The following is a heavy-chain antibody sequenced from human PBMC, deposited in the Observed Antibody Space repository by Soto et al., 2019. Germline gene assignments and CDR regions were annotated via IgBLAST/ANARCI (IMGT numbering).Heavy chain of an antibody. CDR1: GCSISSYY. D-gene: IGHD6-19*01. CDR2: IYYSGST. Sequence: QVQLQESGPGLVKPSETLSLTCTVTGCSISSYYWSWIRQPPGKGLEWIGYIYYSGSTNYNASLKGRVTISVDTSKNQFSLKLSSVTAADTAVYYCARGVKRSGWYYWGQGTLVTVSS. J-gene: IGHJ4*02. V-gene: IGHV4-59*01. CDR3: ARGVKRSGWYY.